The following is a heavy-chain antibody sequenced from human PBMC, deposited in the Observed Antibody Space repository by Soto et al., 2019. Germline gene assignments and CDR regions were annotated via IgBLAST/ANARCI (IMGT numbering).Heavy chain of an antibody. CDR3: ARVSTTGLSYYYYGMDV. D-gene: IGHD1-1*01. CDR2: IIPIFGTA. V-gene: IGHV1-69*01. CDR1: GGTFSSYA. Sequence: QVQLVQSGAEVKKPGSSVKVSCKASGGTFSSYAISWVRQAPGQGLEWMGGIIPIFGTANYAQKFQGRVTITADEYTSTAYIELSSLRSEDTAVYYCARVSTTGLSYYYYGMDVWGQGTTVTVSS. J-gene: IGHJ6*02.